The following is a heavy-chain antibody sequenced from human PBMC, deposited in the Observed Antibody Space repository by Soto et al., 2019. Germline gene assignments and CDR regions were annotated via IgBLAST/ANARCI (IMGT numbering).Heavy chain of an antibody. V-gene: IGHV3-30*19. Sequence: QVQLVESGGGVVQPGRSLRLSCAASGFTFSSYGMHWVRQAPGKGLEWVAVIWYDGSNKYYADSVKGRFTISRDNSKNTLYLQMNSLRAEDTAVYYCARARGVDTGMNYWGQGTLVTVSS. D-gene: IGHD5-18*01. CDR1: GFTFSSYG. CDR2: IWYDGSNK. J-gene: IGHJ4*02. CDR3: ARARGVDTGMNY.